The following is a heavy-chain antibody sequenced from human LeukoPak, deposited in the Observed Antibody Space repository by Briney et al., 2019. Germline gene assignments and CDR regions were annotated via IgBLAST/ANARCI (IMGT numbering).Heavy chain of an antibody. Sequence: ASVKVSCKASGYTFTSYGISWVRQAPGQGLEWMGWISAYNGNTNYAQKLQGRVTMTTDTSTSTAYMELRSLRSDDTAVYYCARRGSYSSSWYGNYCYYGMGVWGQGTTVTVSS. V-gene: IGHV1-18*01. D-gene: IGHD6-13*01. CDR3: ARRGSYSSSWYGNYCYYGMGV. CDR2: ISAYNGNT. CDR1: GYTFTSYG. J-gene: IGHJ6*02.